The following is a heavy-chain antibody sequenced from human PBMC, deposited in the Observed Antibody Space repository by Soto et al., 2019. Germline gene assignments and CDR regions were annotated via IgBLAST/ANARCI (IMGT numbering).Heavy chain of an antibody. D-gene: IGHD1-26*01. CDR1: GFTFSSYA. J-gene: IGHJ2*01. CDR2: ISGSGGST. Sequence: EVQLLESGGGLVQPGGSLRLSCTASGFTFSSYAMSWVRQAPGKGLEWVSAISGSGGSTYYADSVKSRFTISRENYKNTRYMQMNSLRAEDTAVYYCEKDWGITSGSYYFYWYFDLWGRGTLVNVAS. CDR3: EKDWGITSGSYYFYWYFDL. V-gene: IGHV3-23*01.